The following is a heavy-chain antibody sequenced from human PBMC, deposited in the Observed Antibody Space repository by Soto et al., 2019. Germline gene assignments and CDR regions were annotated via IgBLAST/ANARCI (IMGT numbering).Heavy chain of an antibody. D-gene: IGHD2-15*01. CDR1: GGTFSGNA. J-gene: IGHJ4*02. Sequence: QVQLVQSGAEVKKPGSSVMVSCKASGGTFSGNAISWVRQAPGQGLEWMGGIIPIFGTANYAQKFQGRVTITADESTSTAYMELSSLRSEDTAVYYCARSPSCSGGSCYPFYVDYWGQGTLVTVSS. V-gene: IGHV1-69*12. CDR2: IIPIFGTA. CDR3: ARSPSCSGGSCYPFYVDY.